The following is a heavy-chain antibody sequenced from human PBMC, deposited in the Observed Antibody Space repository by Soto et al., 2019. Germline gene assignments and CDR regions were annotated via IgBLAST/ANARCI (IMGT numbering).Heavy chain of an antibody. Sequence: GGTLRLSCEASGFTFSGFDMHWVRQPTGKGLEWVSTIGTAGDTYYAVSVKGRFTISRDNAKNSLSLQMNSLRAGDTAVYFCARGQEVGAHFFDSWGQGTQVTVSS. J-gene: IGHJ4*02. CDR2: IGTAGDT. D-gene: IGHD2-15*01. CDR1: GFTFSGFD. V-gene: IGHV3-13*01. CDR3: ARGQEVGAHFFDS.